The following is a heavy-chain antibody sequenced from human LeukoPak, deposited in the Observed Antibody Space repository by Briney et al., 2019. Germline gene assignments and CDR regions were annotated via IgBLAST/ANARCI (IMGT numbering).Heavy chain of an antibody. V-gene: IGHV2-70*11. J-gene: IGHJ4*02. Sequence: SGPTLVHPTQTLTLTCTFSGFSLSTSGMCVSWIRQPPGKALEWLARIDWDDDKYYSTSLKTRPTISKDTSKNQVVLTMTNMDPVDTATYYCARIRMMSGSYPVDYWGQGTLVTVSS. CDR3: ARIRMMSGSYPVDY. D-gene: IGHD1-26*01. CDR2: IDWDDDK. CDR1: GFSLSTSGMC.